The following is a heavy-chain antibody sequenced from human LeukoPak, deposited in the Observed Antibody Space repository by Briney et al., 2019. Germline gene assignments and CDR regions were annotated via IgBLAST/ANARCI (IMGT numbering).Heavy chain of an antibody. Sequence: GASVKVSCKASGYTFTGYYMHWVRQAPGQGLEWMGWINPNSGGPNYAQKFQGRVTMTRDTSISTAYMELSRLRSDDTAVYYCARGAGYCSGGSCYVRGETNNDYWGQGTLVTVSS. CDR1: GYTFTGYY. J-gene: IGHJ4*02. CDR2: INPNSGGP. CDR3: ARGAGYCSGGSCYVRGETNNDY. V-gene: IGHV1-2*02. D-gene: IGHD2-15*01.